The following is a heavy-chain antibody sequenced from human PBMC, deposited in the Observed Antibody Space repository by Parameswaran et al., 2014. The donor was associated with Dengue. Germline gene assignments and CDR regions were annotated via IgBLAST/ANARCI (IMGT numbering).Heavy chain of an antibody. V-gene: IGHV1-18*01. CDR3: ARDLPTLKVATIFAHLYYFDY. D-gene: IGHD5-24*01. CDR2: ISAYSGNT. Sequence: SWVRQAPGQGLEWMGWISAYSGNTNYAQKFQGRVTMTTDTSTSTAYMELGSLRSDDTAVYYCARDLPTLKVATIFAHLYYFDYWGQGTLVTVSS. J-gene: IGHJ4*02.